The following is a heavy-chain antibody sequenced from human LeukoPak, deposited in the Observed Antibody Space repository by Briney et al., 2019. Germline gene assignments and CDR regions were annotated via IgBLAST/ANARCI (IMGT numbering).Heavy chain of an antibody. Sequence: PSETLSLTCAVYGGSFSGYYWSWIRQPPGKGLEWIGEINHSGSTNYNPSLKSRVTISVDTSKNQFSLKLSSVTAADTAVYHCASLQLWSHYWGQGTLVTVSS. CDR1: GGSFSGYY. D-gene: IGHD5-18*01. J-gene: IGHJ4*02. CDR3: ASLQLWSHY. V-gene: IGHV4-34*01. CDR2: INHSGST.